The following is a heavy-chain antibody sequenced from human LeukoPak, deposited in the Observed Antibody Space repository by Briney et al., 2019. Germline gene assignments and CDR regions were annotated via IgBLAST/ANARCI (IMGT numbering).Heavy chain of an antibody. CDR3: ARVYCSSTSCPENWFGP. CDR2: IYPGDSDT. J-gene: IGHJ5*02. CDR1: GYSFTSYW. Sequence: KRGESLKISCKGSGYSFTSYWIGWVRQMPGKGLEWMGIIYPGDSDTRYSPSFQGQVTISADKSISTAYLQWSSLKASDTAMYYCARVYCSSTSCPENWFGPWGQGTLVTVSS. V-gene: IGHV5-51*01. D-gene: IGHD2-2*01.